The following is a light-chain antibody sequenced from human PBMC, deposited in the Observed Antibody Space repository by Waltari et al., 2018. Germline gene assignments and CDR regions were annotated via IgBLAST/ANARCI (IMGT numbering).Light chain of an antibody. CDR1: TREAA. J-gene: IGLJ2*01. CDR3: SCFTTTNTLV. Sequence: QSALTQPASVPGSPGQSITISCTGTTREAAWYQQHPGKVPKLILYDGNKRPSGISNRFSGSKSADAASLTISGLQADDEADYYCSCFTTTNTLVFGGGTKVTVL. CDR2: DGN. V-gene: IGLV2-23*01.